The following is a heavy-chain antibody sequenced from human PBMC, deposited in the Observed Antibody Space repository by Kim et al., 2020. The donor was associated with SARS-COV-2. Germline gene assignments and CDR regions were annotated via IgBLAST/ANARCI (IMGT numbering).Heavy chain of an antibody. CDR3: ARDPFITMIEVAQGDSYGMDV. Sequence: SETLSLTCTVSGCSISSSSYYWGWLRQRPGKGREWIVSIDDSGSSYYNSSLKSLVTISVDTSKNQFYLKLSPVTAADTAVYYCARDPFITMIEVAQGDSYGMDVWGQGTTVTVSS. J-gene: IGHJ6*02. CDR1: GCSISSSSYY. CDR2: IDDSGSS. V-gene: IGHV4-39*02. D-gene: IGHD3-22*01.